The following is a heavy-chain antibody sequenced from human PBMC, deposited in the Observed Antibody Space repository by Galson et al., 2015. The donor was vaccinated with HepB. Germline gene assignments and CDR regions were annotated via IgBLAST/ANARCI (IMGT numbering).Heavy chain of an antibody. D-gene: IGHD5-12*01. CDR1: GFNFRNYA. CDR2: ISYHGSNK. J-gene: IGHJ4*02. Sequence: SLRLSCAASGFNFRNYAMHWVRQAPGKGLEWVAVISYHGSNKYYAHSVKGRFTIFRDNSKNTLSLEMNSLRAEDTAVYYCARESLACKPSFDYWGQGTLVTVSS. V-gene: IGHV3-30-3*01. CDR3: ARESLACKPSFDY.